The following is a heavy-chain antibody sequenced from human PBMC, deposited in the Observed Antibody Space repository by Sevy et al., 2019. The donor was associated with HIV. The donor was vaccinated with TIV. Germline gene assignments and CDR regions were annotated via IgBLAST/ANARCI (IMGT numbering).Heavy chain of an antibody. J-gene: IGHJ4*02. D-gene: IGHD4-17*01. CDR1: GFTFTNYW. V-gene: IGHV3-74*01. CDR2: VDNDRSGT. CDR3: TRDMYGIDY. Sequence: GGSRRLSCAASGFTFTNYWMHWVRQAPGKGLVWVSRVDNDRSGTNYADSVKGRFTISRDNAKNTVYLQMNSLRAEDTAVYYCTRDMYGIDYWGQGTLVTVSS.